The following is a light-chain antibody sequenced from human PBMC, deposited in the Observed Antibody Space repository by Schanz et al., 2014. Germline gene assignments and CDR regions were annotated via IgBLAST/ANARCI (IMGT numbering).Light chain of an antibody. J-gene: IGLJ3*02. CDR2: DVS. CDR1: NSDVGGYNY. Sequence: QSALTQPASVSGSPGQSITISCTGTNSDVGGYNYVSWYQQHPGEVPQLMIYDVSNRPSGVSNRFSGSKSGNTASLTISGLQAEDEADYYCSSYTSSSSGVFGGGTKLTVL. CDR3: SSYTSSSSGV. V-gene: IGLV2-14*03.